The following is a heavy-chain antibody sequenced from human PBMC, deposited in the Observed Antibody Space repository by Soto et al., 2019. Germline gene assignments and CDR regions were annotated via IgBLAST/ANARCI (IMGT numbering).Heavy chain of an antibody. CDR3: ARGEGSGSNALGH. Sequence: EVLLEESGGGFVQPGGSLRLSCAASGFTVSNNYMTWVRQAPGKGLEGVAVIQDGGSISYADSVSDRFTISRDNSKNTVFLEMNNLRPEDTAVYFCARGEGSGSNALGHWGQGNLVTVSS. J-gene: IGHJ4*02. CDR2: IQDGGSI. V-gene: IGHV3-66*01. D-gene: IGHD3-16*01. CDR1: GFTVSNNY.